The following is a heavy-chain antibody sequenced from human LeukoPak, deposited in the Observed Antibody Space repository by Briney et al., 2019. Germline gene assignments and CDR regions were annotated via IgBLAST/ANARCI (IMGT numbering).Heavy chain of an antibody. J-gene: IGHJ4*02. V-gene: IGHV1-46*01. D-gene: IGHD1-26*01. CDR1: GGTFTSYY. CDR3: ARDIIDSGSYFY. CDR2: INPSGGST. Sequence: ASVKVSCKASGGTFTSYYMHWVRQAPGQGLEWMGIINPSGGSTSYAQKFQGRVTMTRDMSMSTVYMELSSLRSEDTAVYYCARDIIDSGSYFYWGQGTLVTVSS.